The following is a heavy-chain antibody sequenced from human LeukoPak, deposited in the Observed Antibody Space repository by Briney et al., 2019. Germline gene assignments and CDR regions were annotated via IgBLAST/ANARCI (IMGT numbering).Heavy chain of an antibody. CDR1: GFTFSSYG. D-gene: IGHD6-19*01. CDR3: ARWGIAVAGIYFDY. Sequence: GGSLRLSCAASGFTFSSYGMHWVRQAPGKGLEWVSGINWNGGSTGYADSVKGRFTIPRDNAKNSLYLQMNSLRAEDTALYYCARWGIAVAGIYFDYWGQGTLVTVSS. CDR2: INWNGGST. V-gene: IGHV3-20*04. J-gene: IGHJ4*02.